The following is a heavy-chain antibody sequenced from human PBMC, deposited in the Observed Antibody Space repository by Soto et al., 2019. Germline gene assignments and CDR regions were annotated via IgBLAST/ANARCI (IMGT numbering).Heavy chain of an antibody. CDR1: GFTFSSYA. D-gene: IGHD1-7*01. J-gene: IGHJ4*02. Sequence: GGSLRLSCAASGFTFSSYAMSWVRQAPGKGLEWVSAISGSGGSTYYADSVKGRFTISRDNSKNTLYLQMNSLRAEDTAVYYCAKDPPIKIGTTAGNDYWGQGTLVTVSS. CDR3: AKDPPIKIGTTAGNDY. CDR2: ISGSGGST. V-gene: IGHV3-23*01.